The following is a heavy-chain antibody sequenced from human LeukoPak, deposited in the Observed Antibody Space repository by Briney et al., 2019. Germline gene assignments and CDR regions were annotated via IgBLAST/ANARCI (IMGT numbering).Heavy chain of an antibody. Sequence: GGSLRLSCAASGFTFSTYAMSWVRQAPGRGRECVSALSGNGNTIYYLDSVKRRFTISRDNSKNTLSLQMNSLREEATAVYYCAKALYGGYDYWGQGTLVTLSS. V-gene: IGHV3-23*01. D-gene: IGHD4-23*01. CDR1: GFTFSTYA. CDR3: AKALYGGYDY. J-gene: IGHJ4*02. CDR2: LSGNGNTI.